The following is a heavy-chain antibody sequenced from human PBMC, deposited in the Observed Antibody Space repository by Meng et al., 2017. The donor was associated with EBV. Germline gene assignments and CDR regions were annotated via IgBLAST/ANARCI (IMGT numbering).Heavy chain of an antibody. D-gene: IGHD3-3*01. V-gene: IGHV3-20*01. J-gene: IGHJ5*02. CDR2: INWNGENT. CDR1: GFTFDDYG. CDR3: ARAGISIFWQHWFDP. Sequence: EGWLVGAGGGVVRPGGSLRLSCAATGFTFDDYGMKWVRQVPGKGLEWVAGINWNGENTGYVDSVKGRFTISRDNDKTFLYLQMDSLRAEDTAFYHCARAGISIFWQHWFDPWGQGTLVTVSS.